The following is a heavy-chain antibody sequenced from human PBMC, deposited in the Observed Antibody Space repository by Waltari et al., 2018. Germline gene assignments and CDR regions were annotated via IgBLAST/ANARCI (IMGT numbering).Heavy chain of an antibody. J-gene: IGHJ3*02. Sequence: QLQLQESGPGLVKPSETLSLTCTVSGGSIRSRSSYWGWIRQPPGKGLEWIGSIYYSGSTYYNPSLKSRVTISVDTSKNQFSLKLSSVTAADTAVYYCARPTMSGAFDIWGQGTMVTVSS. V-gene: IGHV4-39*01. CDR1: GGSIRSRSSY. CDR2: IYYSGST. D-gene: IGHD3-10*01. CDR3: ARPTMSGAFDI.